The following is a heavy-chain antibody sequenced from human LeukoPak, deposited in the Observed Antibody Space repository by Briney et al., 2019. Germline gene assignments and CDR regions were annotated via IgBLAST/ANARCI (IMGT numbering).Heavy chain of an antibody. J-gene: IGHJ2*01. CDR1: GYTFTGYY. Sequence: GASVKVSCKASGYTFTGYYMHWVRQAPGQGLEWMGRVNPNSGGTNYAQKFQGRVTMTRDTSISTAYMELSRLRSDDTAVYYCARGDGYNWDWYLDLWGRGTLVTVSS. CDR3: ARGDGYNWDWYLDL. V-gene: IGHV1-2*06. CDR2: VNPNSGGT. D-gene: IGHD5-24*01.